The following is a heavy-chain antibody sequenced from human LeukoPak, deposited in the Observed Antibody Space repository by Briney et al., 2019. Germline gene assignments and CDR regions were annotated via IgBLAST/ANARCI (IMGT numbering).Heavy chain of an antibody. D-gene: IGHD3-16*01. Sequence: SETLSLTCTVSGGSINYYYWMWIRQPPGEGLEWIGYIYYSGGTHYNPSLKSRVTMLVDTSKNQFSLKLTAVTAADTAVYYCARDWGTLTDGFDIWGQGTMVIVSS. CDR2: IYYSGGT. CDR3: ARDWGTLTDGFDI. V-gene: IGHV4-59*01. CDR1: GGSINYYY. J-gene: IGHJ3*02.